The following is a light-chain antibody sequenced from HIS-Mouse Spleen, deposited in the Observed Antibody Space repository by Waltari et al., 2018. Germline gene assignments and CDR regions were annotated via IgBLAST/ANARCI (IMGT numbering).Light chain of an antibody. Sequence: DIVMTQSPDSLAVSLGERATINCKSSQSVLYSSNNKNYLAWYQQKPGQPPKLLIYWASTRECGVRDRFSGSGSRTDFTLTVSSLQAEDVAVYYCQQYYSTPTFGQGTKLEIK. CDR1: QSVLYSSNNKNY. CDR2: WAS. V-gene: IGKV4-1*01. J-gene: IGKJ2*01. CDR3: QQYYSTPT.